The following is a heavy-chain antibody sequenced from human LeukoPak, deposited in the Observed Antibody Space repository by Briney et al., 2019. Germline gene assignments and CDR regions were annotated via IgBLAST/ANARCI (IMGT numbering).Heavy chain of an antibody. J-gene: IGHJ4*02. CDR2: ISGSGGST. Sequence: PGGSLRLSCAASGFTFSSYAMSWVRQAPGKGLEWVSAISGSGGSTYYADSVKGRFTISGDNSKNTLYLQMNSLRAEDTAVYYCAKHSGGSSRYGGDYWGRGTLVTVSS. CDR3: AKHSGGSSRYGGDY. CDR1: GFTFSSYA. V-gene: IGHV3-23*01. D-gene: IGHD2-15*01.